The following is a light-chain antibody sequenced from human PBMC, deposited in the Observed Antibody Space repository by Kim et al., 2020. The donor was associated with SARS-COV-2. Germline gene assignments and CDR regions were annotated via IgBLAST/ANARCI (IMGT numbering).Light chain of an antibody. CDR2: GKN. J-gene: IGLJ3*02. Sequence: SVALEQTVRITGQGDRLRFYYASWYQQKPGQAPMLVMYGKNNRPSGIPDRFSGSSSGSTASLTITGAQAEDEADYYCDSRDNSGNQFGGGTKLTVL. CDR1: RLRFYY. V-gene: IGLV3-19*01. CDR3: DSRDNSGNQ.